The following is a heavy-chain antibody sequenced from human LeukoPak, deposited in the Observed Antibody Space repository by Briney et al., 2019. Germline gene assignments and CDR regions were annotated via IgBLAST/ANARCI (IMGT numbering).Heavy chain of an antibody. CDR1: GFSFSSYS. CDR3: ARDPHYDILTSYYLGFYFDY. Sequence: GRSLTLSCAPSGFSFSSYSMNWVRHAPGSGLEWVSSIISISSYIYYADSLKGRFTVTRDNAKNSLYLQMNSLRAEDTAVYDCARDPHYDILTSYYLGFYFDYWGQGTLVTVSS. V-gene: IGHV3-21*01. J-gene: IGHJ4*02. CDR2: IISISSYI. D-gene: IGHD3-9*01.